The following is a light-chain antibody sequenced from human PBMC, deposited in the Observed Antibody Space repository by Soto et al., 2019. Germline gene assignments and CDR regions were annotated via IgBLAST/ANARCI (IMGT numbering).Light chain of an antibody. CDR3: QSYDSSLSGSGV. CDR2: GNS. J-gene: IGLJ1*01. Sequence: QSVLTQPPSVSGAPGQRVTISCTGSSSNIGAGYDVHWYQQLPGTAPKLLIYGNSNRPSGVPDRFSGSKSGTSAFLAITGVQAEDEADYYCQSYDSSLSGSGVFGTGTKVTVL. CDR1: SSNIGAGYD. V-gene: IGLV1-40*01.